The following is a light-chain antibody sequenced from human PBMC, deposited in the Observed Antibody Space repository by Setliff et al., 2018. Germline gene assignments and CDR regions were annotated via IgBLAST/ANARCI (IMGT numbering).Light chain of an antibody. CDR1: GSDVGGYTY. J-gene: IGLJ3*02. CDR3: SSYTTDSTLV. CDR2: GVS. V-gene: IGLV2-14*03. Sequence: QSVLTQPASVSGSPGQSITISCTGTGSDVGGYTYVSWYQQHPGKAPKLLIFGVSNRPSGVSNRFSASKSGNTASLAISGLQAEDEADYYCSSYTTDSTLVFGGGTQL.